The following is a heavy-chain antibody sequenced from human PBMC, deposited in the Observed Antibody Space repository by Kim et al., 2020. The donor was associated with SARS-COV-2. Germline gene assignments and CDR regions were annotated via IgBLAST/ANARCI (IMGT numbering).Heavy chain of an antibody. CDR2: INPNSGGT. CDR3: ARDGTYSGYDGKRGNWYFDL. Sequence: ASVKVSCKASGYTFTGYYMHWVRQAPGQGLEWMGWINPNSGGTNYAQKFQGRVTMTRDTSISTAYMELSRLRSDDTAVYYCARDGTYSGYDGKRGNWYFDLWGRGTLVTVSS. CDR1: GYTFTGYY. V-gene: IGHV1-2*02. D-gene: IGHD5-12*01. J-gene: IGHJ2*01.